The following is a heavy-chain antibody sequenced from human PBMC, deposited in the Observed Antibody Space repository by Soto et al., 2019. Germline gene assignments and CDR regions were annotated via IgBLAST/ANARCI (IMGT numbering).Heavy chain of an antibody. V-gene: IGHV1-69*12. CDR3: ARGDATKIVVTTYYAMDV. CDR1: GGSLSNYG. CDR2: NIPVFGTA. D-gene: IGHD3-9*01. Sequence: QVQLVQSGAEVKKPGSSVKVSCKASGGSLSNYGISWVRQAPGQGLEWMGGNIPVFGTANYAQKFQGRVTITADESTSIVYMDVTSLKSEDTAVYYCARGDATKIVVTTYYAMDVWGQGTTVTVSS. J-gene: IGHJ6*02.